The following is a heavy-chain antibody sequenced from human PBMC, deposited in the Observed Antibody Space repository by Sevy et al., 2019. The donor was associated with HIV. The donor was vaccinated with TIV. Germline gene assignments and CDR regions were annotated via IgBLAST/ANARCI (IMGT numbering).Heavy chain of an antibody. D-gene: IGHD5-12*01. J-gene: IGHJ4*02. Sequence: SQTLSLTCTVSGDSISSSSYYWGWIRQPPGKGLEWIGSIYYSGSTYYNPSLKSRVTISVDTSKNQLSLKLSSVTAADTAVYYCARLGKRWLQFDYWGQGTLVTVSS. CDR3: ARLGKRWLQFDY. CDR1: GDSISSSSYY. V-gene: IGHV4-39*01. CDR2: IYYSGST.